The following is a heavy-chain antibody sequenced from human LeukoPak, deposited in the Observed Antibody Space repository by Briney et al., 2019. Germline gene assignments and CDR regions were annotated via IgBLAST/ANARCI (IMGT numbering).Heavy chain of an antibody. CDR2: INPYNGNT. D-gene: IGHD3-22*01. CDR3: ARVYDSSGYYYGSQDDAFDI. V-gene: IGHV1-18*01. CDR1: GYTFTSYG. Sequence: ASVKVSCKASGYTFTSYGISWVRQAPGQGLEWMGWINPYNGNTNYAQKLQGRVTLTTDTSTSTAYMELRSLRSDDTAVYYCARVYDSSGYYYGSQDDAFDIWGQGTMVTVSS. J-gene: IGHJ3*02.